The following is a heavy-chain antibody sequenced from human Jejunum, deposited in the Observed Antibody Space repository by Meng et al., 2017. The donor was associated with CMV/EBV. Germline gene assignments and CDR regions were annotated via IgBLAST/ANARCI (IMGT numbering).Heavy chain of an antibody. V-gene: IGHV3-23*01. CDR1: A. Sequence: AMSWVRQVPGKGLEWVSAISLTGRSTSYIDSVMGRFTISRDNSNNTLYLEMHSLRAEDTAVYYCARLLEAYCSSTSCSGYYGMDVWGQGTTVTVSS. CDR3: ARLLEAYCSSTSCSGYYGMDV. CDR2: ISLTGRST. J-gene: IGHJ6*02. D-gene: IGHD2-2*01.